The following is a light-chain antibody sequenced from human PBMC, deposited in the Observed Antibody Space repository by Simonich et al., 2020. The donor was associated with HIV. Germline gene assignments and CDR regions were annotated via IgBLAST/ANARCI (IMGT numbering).Light chain of an antibody. CDR3: QQRSNWRT. CDR2: AAS. CDR1: QSVSSY. Sequence: EIVLTQYPAPLSLSPGERATLSCRASQSVSSYLAWYQQKPGQTPRLLIYAASNRATGIPARFSGRASGTYFTLTIIRLQPEDFAVYYCQQRSNWRTFGQWTKVEIQ. J-gene: IGKJ1*01. V-gene: IGKV3-11*01.